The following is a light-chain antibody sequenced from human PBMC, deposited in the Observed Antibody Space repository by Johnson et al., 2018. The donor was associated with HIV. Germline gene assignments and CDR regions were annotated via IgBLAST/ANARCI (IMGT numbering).Light chain of an antibody. J-gene: IGLJ1*01. Sequence: QSVLTQPPSVSAAPGQKVTISCSGSSSTIGSNYVSWYQLLPGTPPKLLIFKNKERPSGIPDRFSGTKSTPSATLSIHDRPTADEADYYCGTWDTSLSGGGVFGTGTKVTVL. CDR1: SSTIGSNY. CDR3: GTWDTSLSGGGV. CDR2: KNK. V-gene: IGLV1-51*02.